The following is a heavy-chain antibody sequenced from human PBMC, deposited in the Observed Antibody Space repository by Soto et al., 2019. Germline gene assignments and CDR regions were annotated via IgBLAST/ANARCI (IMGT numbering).Heavy chain of an antibody. CDR3: ARPTDYHYGMEV. CDR1: GYNFHTYW. Sequence: PGASLKISCEGSGYNFHTYWIAWVRQMPGKGLEWMGFIYPHDSDTIYSPSFRGRVTISADKSINTAYLQWTSLKASDTAMYYCARPTDYHYGMEVWGQGTTVTVSS. D-gene: IGHD4-17*01. CDR2: IYPHDSDT. J-gene: IGHJ6*02. V-gene: IGHV5-51*01.